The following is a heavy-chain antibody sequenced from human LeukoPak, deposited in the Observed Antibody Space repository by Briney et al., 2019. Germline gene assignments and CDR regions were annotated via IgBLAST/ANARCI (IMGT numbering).Heavy chain of an antibody. CDR1: GYTFTSYG. J-gene: IGHJ4*02. CDR3: ARDPPGIVGATTDY. D-gene: IGHD1-26*01. CDR2: ISAYNGST. Sequence: ASVKVSCKASGYTFTSYGISWVRQAPGQGLEWMGWISAYNGSTNYAQKLQGRVTMTTDTSTSTAYMELRSLRSDDTAVYYCARDPPGIVGATTDYCGQGTLVTVSS. V-gene: IGHV1-18*01.